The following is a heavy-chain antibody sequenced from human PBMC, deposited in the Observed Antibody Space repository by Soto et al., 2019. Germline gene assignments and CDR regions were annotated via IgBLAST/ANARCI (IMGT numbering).Heavy chain of an antibody. Sequence: EVQLLQSGGGLVQPGGSLRLSCAASGFTFSSYTINWVRQAPGKGLEWVSGISGGGDKIWQPDSVKGRFTISRDNSKNTVYLQTNSLRADDTAVYYCARWDGYVDYWGQGTLVTVSS. V-gene: IGHV3-23*01. D-gene: IGHD1-26*01. CDR2: ISGGGDKI. CDR1: GFTFSSYT. J-gene: IGHJ4*02. CDR3: ARWDGYVDY.